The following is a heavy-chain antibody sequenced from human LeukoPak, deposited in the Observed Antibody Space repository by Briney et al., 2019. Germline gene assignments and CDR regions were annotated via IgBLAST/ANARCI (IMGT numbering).Heavy chain of an antibody. V-gene: IGHV3-7*04. CDR3: ARGGGLDV. J-gene: IGHJ6*02. Sequence: GGSLRLSCAASGFTFSHFWMSWVRQAPGKGLEWVAYIKKTGSETYYVDSVKGRFTITRDNTRNSLFLQMYSLRAEDTAVYFCARGGGLDVWGQGATVTVSS. CDR2: IKKTGSET. CDR1: GFTFSHFW.